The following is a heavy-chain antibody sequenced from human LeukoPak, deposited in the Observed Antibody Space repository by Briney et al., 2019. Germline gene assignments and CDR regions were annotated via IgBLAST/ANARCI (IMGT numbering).Heavy chain of an antibody. V-gene: IGHV3-7*05. J-gene: IGHJ4*02. Sequence: PGGSLRLSCAASGFTFSSYSMNWVRQAPGKGLEWVANIKQDGSEKYYVDSVKGRFTISRDNAKNSLYLQMNSLRAEDTAVYYCARVTCEGGSCYSDYWGQGTLLTVSS. CDR3: ARVTCEGGSCYSDY. CDR1: GFTFSSYS. D-gene: IGHD2-15*01. CDR2: IKQDGSEK.